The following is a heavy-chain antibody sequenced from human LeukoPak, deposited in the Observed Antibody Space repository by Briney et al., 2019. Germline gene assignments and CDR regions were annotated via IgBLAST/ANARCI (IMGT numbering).Heavy chain of an antibody. Sequence: GGSRRLSCAASGFTFSSYAMSWVRQAPGKGLEWVSAISGSGGSTYYADSVKGRFTISRDNSKNTLYLQMNSLRAEDTAVYYCAKAVGGRAVAGSFDYWGQGTLVTVSS. CDR3: AKAVGGRAVAGSFDY. CDR2: ISGSGGST. CDR1: GFTFSSYA. V-gene: IGHV3-23*01. J-gene: IGHJ4*02. D-gene: IGHD6-19*01.